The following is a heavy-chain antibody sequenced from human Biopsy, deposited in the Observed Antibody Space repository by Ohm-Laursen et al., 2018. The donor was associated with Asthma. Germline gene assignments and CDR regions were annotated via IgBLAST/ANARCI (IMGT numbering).Heavy chain of an antibody. D-gene: IGHD6-13*01. CDR3: AKDPVAGRSYYFDS. Sequence: SLRLSCAASGLKYLYYGMNWVRRARAKGLEWVGQMLFDGRKINYPDSVKGRFTISRDNSKNMVYLQMNSLSPEDTAVYYCAKDPVAGRSYYFDSWGQGSLVTVSS. V-gene: IGHV3-30*18. CDR2: MLFDGRKI. CDR1: GLKYLYYG. J-gene: IGHJ4*02.